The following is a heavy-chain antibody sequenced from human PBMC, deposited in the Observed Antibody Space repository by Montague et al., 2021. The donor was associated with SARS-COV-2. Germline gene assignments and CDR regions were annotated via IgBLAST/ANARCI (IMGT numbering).Heavy chain of an antibody. V-gene: IGHV4-61*03. D-gene: IGHD3-10*01. CDR2: VFYTGNT. CDR1: GADVSRGNYY. J-gene: IGHJ5*02. CDR3: AREVSGSNYNGWFDP. Sequence: SETLSLTCSVSGADVSRGNYYWSWIRQPPGRGLEWIGYVFYTGNTNYNPSLKSRVTISVDTSKSLFSLDLTSVTAADTAVYYCAREVSGSNYNGWFDPWGQGTLVTVSS.